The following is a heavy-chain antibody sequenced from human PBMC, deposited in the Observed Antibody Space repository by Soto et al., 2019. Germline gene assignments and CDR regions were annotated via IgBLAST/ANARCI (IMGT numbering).Heavy chain of an antibody. CDR2: TSANGGNT. J-gene: IGHJ5*02. D-gene: IGHD3-22*01. CDR1: GFTFSTYA. CDR3: AKGSGYYSYNSGSNWFDP. V-gene: IGHV3-23*01. Sequence: EVQLLESGGGLVQPGGSLRLSCAASGFTFSTYAMTWVRQAPGKGLEWVSVTSANGGNTYYADSVMGRFAISRDNSRNTLYLQLNSLSAEDTAVYYCAKGSGYYSYNSGSNWFDPWGQGTLVTVSS.